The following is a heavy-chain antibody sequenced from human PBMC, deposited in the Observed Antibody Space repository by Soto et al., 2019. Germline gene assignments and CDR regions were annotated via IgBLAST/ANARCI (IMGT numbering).Heavy chain of an antibody. V-gene: IGHV1-18*01. CDR3: ARDTPHYDYVWGSSQYYYYYGMDV. Sequence: ASVKVSCKASGYTFTSYGISWVRQAPGQGLEWMGWISAYNGNTNYAQKLQGRVTMTTDTSTSTAYMELRSLRSDDTAVYYCARDTPHYDYVWGSSQYYYYYGMDVWGQGTTVTVSS. J-gene: IGHJ6*02. D-gene: IGHD3-16*01. CDR2: ISAYNGNT. CDR1: GYTFTSYG.